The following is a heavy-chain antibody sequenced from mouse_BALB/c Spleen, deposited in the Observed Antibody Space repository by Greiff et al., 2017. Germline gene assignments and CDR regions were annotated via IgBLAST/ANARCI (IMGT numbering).Heavy chain of an antibody. Sequence: EVHLVESGGGLVQPGGSRKLSCAASGFTFSSFGMHWVRQAPEKGLEWVAYISSGSSTIYYEDTVKGRFTISRDNPKNTLFLQMTSLRSEDTAMYYCARRVYYDYGYAMDYWGQGTSVTVSS. V-gene: IGHV5-17*02. CDR2: ISSGSSTI. J-gene: IGHJ4*01. D-gene: IGHD2-4*01. CDR1: GFTFSSFG. CDR3: ARRVYYDYGYAMDY.